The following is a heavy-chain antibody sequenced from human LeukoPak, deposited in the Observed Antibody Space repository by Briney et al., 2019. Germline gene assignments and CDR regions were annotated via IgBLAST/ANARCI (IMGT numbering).Heavy chain of an antibody. D-gene: IGHD4-23*01. CDR3: ARGTVGPDAFDI. CDR1: GGTFSSYA. J-gene: IGHJ3*02. V-gene: IGHV1-69*04. CDR2: IIPILGIA. Sequence: GGSVQVSCKASGGTFSSYAISWVRQAPGQGLEWMGRIIPILGIANYAQKFQGRVTITADKSTSTAYMELSSLRSEDTAVYYCARGTVGPDAFDIWGQGTMVTVSS.